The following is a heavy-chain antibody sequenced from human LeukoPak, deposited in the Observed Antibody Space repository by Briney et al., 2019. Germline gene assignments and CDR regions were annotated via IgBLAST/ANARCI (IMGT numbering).Heavy chain of an antibody. CDR3: AKGSGDYVIDF. D-gene: IGHD2-15*01. Sequence: GGSLRLSCAAPGFTVSSNYMSWVRQAPGKGLEWVSVIYSGGSTYYADSVKGRFTISRDNSKNTLYLQMNSLRAEDTAVYYCAKGSGDYVIDFWGQGTLVTVSS. V-gene: IGHV3-66*01. J-gene: IGHJ4*02. CDR2: IYSGGST. CDR1: GFTVSSNY.